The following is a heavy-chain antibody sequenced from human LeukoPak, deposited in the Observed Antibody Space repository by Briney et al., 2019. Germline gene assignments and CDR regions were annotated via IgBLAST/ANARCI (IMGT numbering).Heavy chain of an antibody. CDR2: IKQDGSEK. J-gene: IGHJ4*02. V-gene: IGHV3-7*01. D-gene: IGHD3-22*01. CDR3: ARFVVPNSNGYGYLDY. CDR1: GFTFSSYW. Sequence: GGSLRLSCAASGFTFSSYWMSWVRQAPGKGLEWVANIKQDGSEKYYVDSVKGRFTISRDNAKNSLYLQMNSLRAEDTAVYYCARFVVPNSNGYGYLDYWGQGTLVTVSS.